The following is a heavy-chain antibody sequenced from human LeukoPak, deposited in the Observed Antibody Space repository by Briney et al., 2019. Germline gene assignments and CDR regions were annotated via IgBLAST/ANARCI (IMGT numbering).Heavy chain of an antibody. Sequence: PSETLSLTCTVSGGSIRSPTHYWGWIRQPPGKGLEWVASIYYSGNAYYNPSLMSRVTISIDTSKNQFSLNLSSLTAADTAVYYCARAPHFFDTSGSRYYFDSWGQGTLVTVSS. V-gene: IGHV4-39*07. CDR1: GGSIRSPTHY. J-gene: IGHJ4*02. CDR3: ARAPHFFDTSGSRYYFDS. D-gene: IGHD3-22*01. CDR2: IYYSGNA.